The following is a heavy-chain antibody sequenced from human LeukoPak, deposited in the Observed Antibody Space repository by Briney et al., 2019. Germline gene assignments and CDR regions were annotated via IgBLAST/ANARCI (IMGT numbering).Heavy chain of an antibody. Sequence: SVKVSCKASGGTFSSYAISWVRQAPGQGLEWMGGIIPIFGTANYAQKFQGRVTITADESTSTAYMELRSLRSDDTAVYYCLVDTAMVTSGFAYWGQGTLVTVSS. CDR2: IIPIFGTA. V-gene: IGHV1-69*13. D-gene: IGHD5-18*01. CDR3: LVDTAMVTSGFAY. J-gene: IGHJ4*02. CDR1: GGTFSSYA.